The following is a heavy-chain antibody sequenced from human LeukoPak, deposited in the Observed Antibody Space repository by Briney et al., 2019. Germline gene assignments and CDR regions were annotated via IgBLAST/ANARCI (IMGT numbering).Heavy chain of an antibody. CDR3: AKVFGGAIAAISNNWLDP. D-gene: IGHD3-16*01. CDR1: GFICNLSN. V-gene: IGHV3-23*01. Sequence: PGGSLRLHCTAFGFICNLSNMTWPLQSPGKALDCVSAICGSGYYTPYADSVKPRFTVYREISNNTLYVQVKSLRAADTAVYNWAKVFGGAIAAISNNWLDPWGQGTSVTVSS. CDR2: ICGSGYYT. J-gene: IGHJ5*02.